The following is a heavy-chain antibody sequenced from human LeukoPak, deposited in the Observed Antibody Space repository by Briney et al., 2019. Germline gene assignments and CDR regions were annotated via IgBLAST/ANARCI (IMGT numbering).Heavy chain of an antibody. J-gene: IGHJ3*01. Sequence: SETLSLTCAVSGDSIRSNNYYWHWIRQPPGKGLEWIAHIFHSGSTFYSPSLKSRVKISIGTAKNQFSLKLISVTAADAAVYYCARQSRHIFAFDLWGQGTMVAVSS. D-gene: IGHD2-21*01. CDR1: GDSIRSNNYY. CDR2: IFHSGST. V-gene: IGHV4-39*01. CDR3: ARQSRHIFAFDL.